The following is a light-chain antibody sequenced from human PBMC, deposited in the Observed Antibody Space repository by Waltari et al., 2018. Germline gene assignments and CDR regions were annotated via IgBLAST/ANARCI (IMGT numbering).Light chain of an antibody. J-gene: IGLJ2*01. V-gene: IGLV2-14*01. CDR3: SSYTSSSTLV. CDR2: EGS. Sequence: QSALTQPASVSGSPGQSITISCTGTSSDVGGYNYVSWYQQHPGKAPKLMIDEGSHRPSGVSNRFTGSKSGNTASLTISGLQAEDEADYYCSSYTSSSTLVFGGGTKLTVL. CDR1: SSDVGGYNY.